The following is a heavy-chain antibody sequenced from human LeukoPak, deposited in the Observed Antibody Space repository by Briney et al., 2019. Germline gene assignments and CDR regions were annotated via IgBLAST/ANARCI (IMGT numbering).Heavy chain of an antibody. CDR3: AKDFHRLGEFDAFDI. Sequence: GGSLRLSCAASGFSFSSYWMSWVRQAPGKGLEWVANIKGDGSDKYYVDSVKGRFTISRDNAKNSLYLQMNSLRAEDTALYYCAKDFHRLGEFDAFDIWGQGTMVTVSS. J-gene: IGHJ3*02. CDR2: IKGDGSDK. D-gene: IGHD3-16*01. V-gene: IGHV3-7*03. CDR1: GFSFSSYW.